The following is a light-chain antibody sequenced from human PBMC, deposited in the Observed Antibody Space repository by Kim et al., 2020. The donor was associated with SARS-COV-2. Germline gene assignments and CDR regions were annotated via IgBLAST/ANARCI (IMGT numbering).Light chain of an antibody. Sequence: EIVLTQSPGTLSLSPGERATLSCRATESVSGNHLAWYQQKPDQAPRLLIYGASSRATGIPDRFSGSGSATDFTLTISRLEPEDFAVYYFQQYGDSPRWTFVQGTKVDIK. CDR2: GAS. CDR3: QQYGDSPRWT. CDR1: ESVSGNH. V-gene: IGKV3-20*01. J-gene: IGKJ1*01.